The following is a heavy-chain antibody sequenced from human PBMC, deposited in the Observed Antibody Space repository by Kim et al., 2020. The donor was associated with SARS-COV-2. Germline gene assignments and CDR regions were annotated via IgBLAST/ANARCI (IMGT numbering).Heavy chain of an antibody. D-gene: IGHD3-10*01. CDR1: GYSISSGYY. Sequence: SETLSLTCTVSGYSISSGYYWGWIRQPPGKGLEWIGSIYHSGSTYYNPSLKSRVTISVDTSKNQFSLKLSSVTAADTAVYYCASVVWFGELGYFDLWGRGTLVTVSS. CDR2: IYHSGST. J-gene: IGHJ2*01. CDR3: ASVVWFGELGYFDL. V-gene: IGHV4-38-2*02.